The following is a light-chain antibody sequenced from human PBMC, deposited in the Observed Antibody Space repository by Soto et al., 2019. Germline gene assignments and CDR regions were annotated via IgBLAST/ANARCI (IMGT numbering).Light chain of an antibody. CDR3: SSSTSSTTFV. V-gene: IGLV2-14*01. Sequence: QSVLTQPASVSGSPGQSITISCTGTSSDVGAYNYVSWYQQYPGRAPKVIIFEVRKRPSGVSTRFSGSKSSDTASLTISGPQAEDEADYYRSSSTSSTTFVFGTGTKVTVL. CDR1: SSDVGAYNY. CDR2: EVR. J-gene: IGLJ1*01.